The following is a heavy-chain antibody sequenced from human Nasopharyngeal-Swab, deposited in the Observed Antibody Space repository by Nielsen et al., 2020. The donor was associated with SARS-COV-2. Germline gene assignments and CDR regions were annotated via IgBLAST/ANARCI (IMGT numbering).Heavy chain of an antibody. D-gene: IGHD2-8*01. V-gene: IGHV3-30*03. Sequence: GGSLRLSCAGSGFTFSSYGMNWVRQAPGKGLEWVAVMSNDGNYKFYADSVKGRFTISRDNSKNTLYLQMNSLRAEDTAVYYCARDGPSGYCTNGVCYSYYMDVWGKGTTVTVSS. CDR2: MSNDGNYK. J-gene: IGHJ6*03. CDR1: GFTFSSYG. CDR3: ARDGPSGYCTNGVCYSYYMDV.